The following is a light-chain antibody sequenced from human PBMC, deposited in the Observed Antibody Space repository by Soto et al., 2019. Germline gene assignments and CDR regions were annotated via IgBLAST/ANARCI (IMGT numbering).Light chain of an antibody. V-gene: IGLV2-14*01. CDR1: SSDVGGYNY. J-gene: IGLJ1*01. Sequence: QSVLTQPASVSGSPGQSITIPCTGTSSDVGGYNYVSWYQQYPGKAPKLMVYEVSNRPSGVSNRFSGSKSGNTASLTISGLQAEDEADYYCISYTSSSTLVFGTGTKVTV. CDR3: ISYTSSSTLV. CDR2: EVS.